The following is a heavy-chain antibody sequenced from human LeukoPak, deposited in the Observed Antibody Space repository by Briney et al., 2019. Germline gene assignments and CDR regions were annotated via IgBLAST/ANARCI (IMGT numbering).Heavy chain of an antibody. J-gene: IGHJ4*02. CDR2: ISGNGGST. D-gene: IGHD6-13*01. V-gene: IGHV3-23*01. CDR3: AKSPSSAAGINC. Sequence: GGSLRLSCAASGFIFNNYAMSWVRQAPGKGLERVSAISGNGGSTYYADSVKGRFTISRDNSENTLFLQMNSLRAEDTAIYYCAKSPSSAAGINCWGQGILVTVSS. CDR1: GFIFNNYA.